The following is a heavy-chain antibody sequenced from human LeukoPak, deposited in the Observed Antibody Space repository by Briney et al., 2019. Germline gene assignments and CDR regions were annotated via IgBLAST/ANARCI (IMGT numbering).Heavy chain of an antibody. D-gene: IGHD4-17*01. CDR2: IKPDGSEK. V-gene: IGHV3-7*01. CDR1: GFPFSSYW. J-gene: IGHJ4*02. Sequence: GGSLRLSCVVSGFPFSSYWMSWVRQAPGKGLEWVANIKPDGSEKYYVDSVKGRFTISRDNAKNSLYLQMNSLRAEDTAVYYCARDLGDDYGDYGVPTPDYWGQGTLVTVSS. CDR3: ARDLGDDYGDYGVPTPDY.